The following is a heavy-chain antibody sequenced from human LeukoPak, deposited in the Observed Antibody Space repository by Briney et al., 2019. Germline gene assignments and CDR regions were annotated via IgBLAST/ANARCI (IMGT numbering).Heavy chain of an antibody. V-gene: IGHV4-39*01. J-gene: IGHJ3*02. CDR3: ATLKGAFDI. CDR2: IYYSGST. CDR1: GGSIGSSTYY. Sequence: SETLSLTCTVSGGSIGSSTYYWGWIRQPPGQGLEWIGSIYYSGSTYYNPSLKSRVTISVDTSKNQFSLRLNSMTAADTSVYYCATLKGAFDIWGQGTMVTVSS.